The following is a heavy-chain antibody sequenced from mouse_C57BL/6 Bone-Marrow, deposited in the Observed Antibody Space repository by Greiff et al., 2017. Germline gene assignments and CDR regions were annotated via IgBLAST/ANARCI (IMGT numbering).Heavy chain of an antibody. V-gene: IGHV5-2*01. CDR1: EYEFPSHD. CDR2: INRDGGST. J-gene: IGHJ4*01. CDR3: ARLYWEDYAMDY. D-gene: IGHD4-1*01. Sequence: EVQRVESGGGLVQPGESLKLSCESNEYEFPSHDMSWVRKTPGKRLELVAAINRDGGSTYYPETMESRFIISRDNTKKTLYLQMSSLRSEDTALYYCARLYWEDYAMDYWGQGTSVTVSS.